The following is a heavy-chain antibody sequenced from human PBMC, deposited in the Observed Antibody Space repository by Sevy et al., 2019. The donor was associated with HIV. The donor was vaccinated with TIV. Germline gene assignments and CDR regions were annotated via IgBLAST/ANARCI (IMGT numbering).Heavy chain of an antibody. CDR3: AGPTLTYSSGWSYYDS. J-gene: IGHJ4*02. V-gene: IGHV4-39*01. D-gene: IGHD6-19*01. CDR2: INYSGST. CDR1: GASISSSGYY. Sequence: SETLSITCTVSGASISSSGYYWGWIRQPPGKGLEWIASINYSGSTFYNPSLKSRVTISSDTSKNQFSLKLNSVTAADTAIYYCAGPTLTYSSGWSYYDSWGQGTVVTVSS.